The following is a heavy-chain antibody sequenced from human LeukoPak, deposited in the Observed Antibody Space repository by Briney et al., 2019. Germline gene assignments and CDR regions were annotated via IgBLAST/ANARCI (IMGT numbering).Heavy chain of an antibody. D-gene: IGHD6-6*01. Sequence: ASVKVSCKASGGTFSSYAISWVRQAPGQGLELMGGIIPIFGTANYAQKFQGRVTITKDESKSTAYMELSSLRSEDTAVYYCACVSSSARGDYWGQGTLVTVSS. CDR1: GGTFSSYA. J-gene: IGHJ4*02. CDR2: IIPIFGTA. V-gene: IGHV1-69*05. CDR3: ACVSSSARGDY.